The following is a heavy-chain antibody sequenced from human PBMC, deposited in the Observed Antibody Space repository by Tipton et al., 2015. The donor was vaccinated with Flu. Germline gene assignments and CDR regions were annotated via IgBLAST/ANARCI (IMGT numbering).Heavy chain of an antibody. CDR1: GGSIGSYY. V-gene: IGHV4-59*01. CDR3: ARGRDAYCSSTSCYDYYYFYGMDV. Sequence: TLSLTCTVSGGSIGSYYWSWIRQSPGMGLEWIGYIYYSGSTNYNPSLKSRVTISFDTSKNQFSLKLSSVTAADTAVYYCARGRDAYCSSTSCYDYYYFYGMDVWGQGTTVTVSS. D-gene: IGHD2-2*01. CDR2: IYYSGST. J-gene: IGHJ6*02.